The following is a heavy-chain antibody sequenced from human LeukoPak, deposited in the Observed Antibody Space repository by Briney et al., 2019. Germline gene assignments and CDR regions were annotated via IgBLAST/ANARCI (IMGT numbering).Heavy chain of an antibody. Sequence: GGSLRLSCVASGFTFSDYYMSWIRQTPGKGLEWISYISGSGSTIFYADSVKGRFSISRDNAKNSLYLQMNSLTPEDTAVYYCVKGLDYSSSQMDSWGQGTLVTVSS. CDR1: GFTFSDYY. J-gene: IGHJ4*02. D-gene: IGHD6-6*01. CDR2: ISGSGSTI. CDR3: VKGLDYSSSQMDS. V-gene: IGHV3-11*04.